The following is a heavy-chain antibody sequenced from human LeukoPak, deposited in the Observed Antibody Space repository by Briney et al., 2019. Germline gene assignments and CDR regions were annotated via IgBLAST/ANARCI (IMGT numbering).Heavy chain of an antibody. CDR1: GFTFSSYA. Sequence: RGSLRLSCAASGFTFSSYAMHWVRQAPGKGLEWVAVISYDGTNKYYADSVKGRFTISRDNSKNTLYLQMNSLRPEDTAVYYCARGTGSSWYYDYWGQGTLVTVSS. J-gene: IGHJ4*02. CDR2: ISYDGTNK. D-gene: IGHD6-13*01. CDR3: ARGTGSSWYYDY. V-gene: IGHV3-30*04.